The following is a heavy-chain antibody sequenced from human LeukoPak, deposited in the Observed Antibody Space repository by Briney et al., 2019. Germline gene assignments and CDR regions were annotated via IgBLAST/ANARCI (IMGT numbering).Heavy chain of an antibody. Sequence: SETLSLTCAVSGGSISSNWRSWVRQPPGKGLEWIGEVHNSWTTNYNPSLKSRGTISVNTPKNQFYMKRTSVTAADTAVYYFAGHSGYALLHWGQGTLVTVSA. J-gene: IGHJ4*02. CDR3: AGHSGYALLH. D-gene: IGHD5-12*01. V-gene: IGHV4-4*02. CDR2: VHNSWTT. CDR1: GGSISSNW.